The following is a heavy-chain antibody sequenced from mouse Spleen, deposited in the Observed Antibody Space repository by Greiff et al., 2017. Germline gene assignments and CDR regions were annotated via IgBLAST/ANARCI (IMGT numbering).Heavy chain of an antibody. CDR3: AREKGDGLPWFAY. J-gene: IGHJ3*01. CDR1: GFTFSDYY. V-gene: IGHV5-16*01. Sequence: EVMLVESEGGLVQPGSSMKLSCTASGFTFSDYYMAWVRQVPEKGLEWVANINYDGSSTYYLDSLKSRFIISRDNAKNILYLQMSSLKSEDTATYYCAREKGDGLPWFAYWGQGTLVTVSA. CDR2: INYDGSST. D-gene: IGHD2-3*01.